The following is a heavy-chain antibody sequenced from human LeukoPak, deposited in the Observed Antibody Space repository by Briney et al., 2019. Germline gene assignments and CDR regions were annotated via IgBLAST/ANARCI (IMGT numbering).Heavy chain of an antibody. J-gene: IGHJ4*02. Sequence: PGGSLRLSCVASGFTFSNYWMHWVRQAPGKGLVWVSRTKFDGIETNYADSVTGRFTISRDNAKNTLYLQMTSLRAEDTALYYCATGGTYWSTWTGHWGQGTLVTVSS. D-gene: IGHD3-10*01. CDR3: ATGGTYWSTWTGH. V-gene: IGHV3-74*01. CDR1: GFTFSNYW. CDR2: TKFDGIET.